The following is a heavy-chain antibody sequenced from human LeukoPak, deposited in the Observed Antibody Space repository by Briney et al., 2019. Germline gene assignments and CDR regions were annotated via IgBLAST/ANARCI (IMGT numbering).Heavy chain of an antibody. D-gene: IGHD1-1*01. J-gene: IGHJ4*02. CDR2: INTDGTTT. V-gene: IGHV3-74*01. CDR3: VSDHTGHDDY. Sequence: GGSLRLSCAASGFTFSTYWMHWVRQAPGKGLVWVSRINTDGTTTTYADSVKGRFTISRDNAKNTLHLQMNSLRVEHTAVYYCVSDHTGHDDYWGQGTLVTVSS. CDR1: GFTFSTYW.